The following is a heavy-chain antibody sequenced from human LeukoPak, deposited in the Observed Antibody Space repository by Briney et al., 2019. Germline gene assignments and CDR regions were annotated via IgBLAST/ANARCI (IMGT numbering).Heavy chain of an antibody. D-gene: IGHD3-22*01. CDR1: GFIFSSYA. CDR3: AKRDLKYYYDSRGYYPFDY. J-gene: IGHJ4*02. V-gene: IGHV3-23*01. CDR2: ISGSGGST. Sequence: PGGSLRLSCAASGFIFSSYAMSWVRQAPGKGLEWVSAISGSGGSTYYADSVKGRFTISRDNSKNTLYLQMNSLRAEDTAVYYCAKRDLKYYYDSRGYYPFDYWGQGTLVTVSS.